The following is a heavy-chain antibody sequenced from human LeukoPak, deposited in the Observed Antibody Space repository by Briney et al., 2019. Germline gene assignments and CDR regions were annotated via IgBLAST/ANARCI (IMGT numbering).Heavy chain of an antibody. V-gene: IGHV4-59*01. CDR2: IYYSGST. D-gene: IGHD2-15*01. J-gene: IGHJ6*02. CDR3: ARDKRYCSGGSCYSYGMDV. Sequence: SSETLSLTCTVSGGSISSYYWSWIRQPLGKGLEWIGYIYYSGSTNYNPSLKDRVTISVDTSKNQFSLKLSSVTAADTAVYYCARDKRYCSGGSCYSYGMDVWGQGTTVTVSS. CDR1: GGSISSYY.